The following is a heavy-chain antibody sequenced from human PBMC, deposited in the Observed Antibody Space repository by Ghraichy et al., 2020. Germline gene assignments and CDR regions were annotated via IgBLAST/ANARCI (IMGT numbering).Heavy chain of an antibody. J-gene: IGHJ4*02. CDR1: GFTFSNYA. V-gene: IGHV3-23*01. Sequence: GGSLRLSCVASGFTFSNYAMTWVRQASGKGLEWVSGVSSGGHSTYYEDSVKGRFTISRDNSKNTLYLQMDSLRAEDTAVYYCAKHRTNSGSFHRTHFDYWGQGALVTVSS. D-gene: IGHD1-26*01. CDR2: VSSGGHST. CDR3: AKHRTNSGSFHRTHFDY.